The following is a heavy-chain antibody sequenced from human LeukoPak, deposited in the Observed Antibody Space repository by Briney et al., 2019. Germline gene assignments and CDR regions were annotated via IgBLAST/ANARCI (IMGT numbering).Heavy chain of an antibody. CDR1: GGTFSSYA. V-gene: IGHV1-2*02. CDR3: ARVLRRDGYNRYFDY. D-gene: IGHD5-24*01. CDR2: INPNSGVT. Sequence: ASVKVSCKASGGTFSSYAISWVRQAPGQGLEWMGWINPNSGVTNYAQKFQGRVTMTRDTPITTAFMELSRLRSDDTAVYYCARVLRRDGYNRYFDYWGQGTLVTVSS. J-gene: IGHJ4*02.